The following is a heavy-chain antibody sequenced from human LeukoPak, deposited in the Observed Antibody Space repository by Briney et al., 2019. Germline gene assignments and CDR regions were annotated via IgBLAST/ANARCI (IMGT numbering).Heavy chain of an antibody. V-gene: IGHV3-74*01. D-gene: IGHD3-16*01. CDR2: INTDGSTT. Sequence: GGSLRLSCAASGFTFSSYWMHWVRQAPGKGLLWVSRINTDGSTTSYADSVRGRFTISRDNTRNTLYLQMNSLRVEDTAVYYCTKDTFGGHDYWGQGTLVTVSS. CDR3: TKDTFGGHDY. CDR1: GFTFSSYW. J-gene: IGHJ4*02.